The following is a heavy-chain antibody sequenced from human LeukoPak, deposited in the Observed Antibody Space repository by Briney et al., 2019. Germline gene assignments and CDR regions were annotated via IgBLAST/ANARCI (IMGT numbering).Heavy chain of an antibody. V-gene: IGHV4-59*08. CDR3: ARLGRPAAFDI. Sequence: PSETLSLTCSVSGGSITTYYWSWIRQPPGKGLEWIGYIYYSGNNNYNPSLKSRVTISVDTSKNQFSLKLTSVTAADTGLYYCARLGRPAAFDIWGQGTMVSVSS. J-gene: IGHJ3*02. CDR1: GGSITTYY. CDR2: IYYSGNN. D-gene: IGHD3-10*01.